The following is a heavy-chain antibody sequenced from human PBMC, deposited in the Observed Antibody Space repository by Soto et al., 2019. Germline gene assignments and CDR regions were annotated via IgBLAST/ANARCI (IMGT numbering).Heavy chain of an antibody. CDR1: GGSINSGGFY. V-gene: IGHV4-31*03. CDR2: IVPSGST. Sequence: QVELQESGPGLVKPSQTLSLTCTVSGGSINSGGFYWSWVRQLPEKGLEWIAYIVPSGSTSYNPSLRSRVSISADTSNNQLSLSLTSGTVADTAVYYCARVGSGDNWLDPWGQGIRVTVSS. CDR3: ARVGSGDNWLDP. J-gene: IGHJ5*02.